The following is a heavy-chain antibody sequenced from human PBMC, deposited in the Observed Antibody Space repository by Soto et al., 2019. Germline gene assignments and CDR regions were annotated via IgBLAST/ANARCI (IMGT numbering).Heavy chain of an antibody. CDR3: ARDPGGDSGYYGMDV. Sequence: QVQLGQSGAEVKKPGSSVKVSCKASGGTFSSYAISWERQAPGQGLEWMGGIIPIFGTANYAQKFQDRVTITADESTSTAYVELSSLSAEDTAVYYCARDPGGDSGYYGMDVGGQGTTVTVSS. CDR2: IIPIFGTA. CDR1: GGTFSSYA. J-gene: IGHJ6*02. D-gene: IGHD2-21*02. V-gene: IGHV1-69*01.